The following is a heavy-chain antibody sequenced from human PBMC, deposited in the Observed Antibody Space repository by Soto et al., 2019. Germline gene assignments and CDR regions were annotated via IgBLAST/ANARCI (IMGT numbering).Heavy chain of an antibody. CDR2: ISYDGSNK. CDR1: GFTFSSYA. V-gene: IGHV3-30-3*01. J-gene: IGHJ6*02. Sequence: QVQLVESGGGVVQPGRSLRLSCAASGFTFSSYAMHWVRQAPGKGLEWVAVISYDGSNKYYADSVKGRFTISRDNSKNSPYLETKGLRAEETAVYYCARDTAILEWLRDYYYYGIDVWGQGTTVTVSS. D-gene: IGHD3-3*02. CDR3: ARDTAILEWLRDYYYYGIDV.